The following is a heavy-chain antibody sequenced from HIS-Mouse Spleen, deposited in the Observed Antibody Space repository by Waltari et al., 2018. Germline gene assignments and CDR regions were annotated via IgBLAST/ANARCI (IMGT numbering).Heavy chain of an antibody. Sequence: QVQLVQSGAEVKKPGASVKVSCKASGYTFTGYYMHWVRQAPGQGLEWRGWINPNGGGTNYAHKFQGRVTMTRDTSISTAYMELSRLRSDDTAVYYCARVGLGIAFDIWGQGTMVTVSS. J-gene: IGHJ3*02. CDR2: INPNGGGT. D-gene: IGHD7-27*01. CDR1: GYTFTGYY. V-gene: IGHV1-2*07. CDR3: ARVGLGIAFDI.